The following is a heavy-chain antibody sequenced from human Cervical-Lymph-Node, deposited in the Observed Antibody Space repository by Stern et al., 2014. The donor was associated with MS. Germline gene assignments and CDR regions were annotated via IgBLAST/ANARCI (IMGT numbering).Heavy chain of an antibody. CDR2: IYYSGNT. J-gene: IGHJ4*02. Sequence: QLQLQESGPGLVKPSETLSLTCTVSGVSITNYYWSWIRQPPGKGLEWIGYIYYSGNTNYNPSLKSRVSISVDTSKNQFSLRLSSVTAADTAVFYCARNPPYGNPPYYFDYWGQGTLVTVSS. CDR1: GVSITNYY. CDR3: ARNPPYGNPPYYFDY. D-gene: IGHD3-10*01. V-gene: IGHV4-59*01.